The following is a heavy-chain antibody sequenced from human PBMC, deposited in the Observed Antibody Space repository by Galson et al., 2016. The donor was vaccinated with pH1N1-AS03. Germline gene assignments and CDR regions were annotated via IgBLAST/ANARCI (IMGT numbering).Heavy chain of an antibody. CDR1: GFTFRSYG. J-gene: IGHJ4*02. CDR2: ISYDESKK. D-gene: IGHD3-10*02. CDR3: ARSQSFYVDYFDN. Sequence: SLRLSCAASGFTFRSYGMHWVRQTPGKGLQWVAVISYDESKKLYADSVRGRSTISRDTSKNTLYLQMNSLRPEDTAVYYCARSQSFYVDYFDNWGQGTLVTVSS. V-gene: IGHV3-30*03.